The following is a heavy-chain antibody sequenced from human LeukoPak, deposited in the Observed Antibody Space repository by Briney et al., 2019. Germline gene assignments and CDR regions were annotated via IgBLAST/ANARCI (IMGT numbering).Heavy chain of an antibody. CDR3: ARGRTGVVVVPAARYYMDV. Sequence: SETLSLTCAVYGGSFSGYYWSWIRQPPGKGLEWIGEINHSGSTNYNPSLKSRVTISVDTSNNKFSLKLSSVTAADTAVYYCARGRTGVVVVPAARYYMDVWGKGTTVTVSS. D-gene: IGHD2-2*01. CDR2: INHSGST. V-gene: IGHV4-34*01. J-gene: IGHJ6*03. CDR1: GGSFSGYY.